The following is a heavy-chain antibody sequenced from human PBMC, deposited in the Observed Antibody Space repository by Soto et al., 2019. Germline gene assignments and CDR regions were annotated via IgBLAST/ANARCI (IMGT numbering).Heavy chain of an antibody. D-gene: IGHD6-19*01. CDR2: ISTNGGST. CDR3: ARQGEDSSGWYGGYYFDY. CDR1: GFTFSSYA. Sequence: EVQLVESGGGLVQPGGSLRLSCAASGFTFSSYAMYWVRQTPGKGLEYVSAISTNGGSTYNANSAKGRFTISRDNSKNTLYLQMGSLRAEDMAVYYCARQGEDSSGWYGGYYFDYWGQGTLVTVSS. V-gene: IGHV3-64*01. J-gene: IGHJ4*02.